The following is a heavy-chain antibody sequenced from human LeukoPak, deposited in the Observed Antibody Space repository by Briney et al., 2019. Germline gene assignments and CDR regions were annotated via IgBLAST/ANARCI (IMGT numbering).Heavy chain of an antibody. J-gene: IGHJ6*03. CDR2: INHSGST. D-gene: IGHD6-6*01. Sequence: PSETLSLTCAVYGGSFSGYYWSWIRQPPGKGLEWIGEINHSGSTNYNPSLKSRVTISVDTSKNQFSLKLSSVTAADTAVYYCARGRSIAARPGYDYYYYMDVWGKGTTVTVSS. V-gene: IGHV4-34*01. CDR3: ARGRSIAARPGYDYYYYMDV. CDR1: GGSFSGYY.